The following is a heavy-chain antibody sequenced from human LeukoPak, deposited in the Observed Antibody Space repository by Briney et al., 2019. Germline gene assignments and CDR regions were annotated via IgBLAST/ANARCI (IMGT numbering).Heavy chain of an antibody. J-gene: IGHJ4*02. CDR1: GASISSYY. V-gene: IGHV4-59*12. CDR2: IHYSGIT. CDR3: ARRDDFWSGFDY. Sequence: SETLSLTCTVSGASISSYYWSWIRQPPGKGLEYIGYIHYSGITNYNPSLKSRVTISVDTSKNQFSLKLSSVTAADTAVYYCARRDDFWSGFDYWGQGTLVTVSS. D-gene: IGHD3-3*01.